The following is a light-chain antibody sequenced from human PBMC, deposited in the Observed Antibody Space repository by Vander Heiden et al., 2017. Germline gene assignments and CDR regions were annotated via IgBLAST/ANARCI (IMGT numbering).Light chain of an antibody. Sequence: QTVVPQEPSLTLSPRGTVTLPCACSTGAVTSGYYPSEFQQKPGQAPRALIYSTINKHSWTPAQCSGSLLGGKAAQTVSGVQPEDEAEYYCLVCYRGSYVFGTGTKVTVL. CDR2: STI. J-gene: IGLJ1*01. V-gene: IGLV7-43*01. CDR3: LVCYRGSYV. CDR1: TGAVTSGYY.